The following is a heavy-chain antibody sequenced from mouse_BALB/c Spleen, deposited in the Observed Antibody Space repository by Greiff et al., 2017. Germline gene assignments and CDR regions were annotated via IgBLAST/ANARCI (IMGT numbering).Heavy chain of an antibody. V-gene: IGHV1-9*01. D-gene: IGHD1-1*01. CDR1: GYTFSSYW. Sequence: VQLQQSGAELMKPGASVKISCKATGYTFSSYWIEWVKQRPGHGLEWIGEILPGSGSTNYNEKFKGKATFTADTSSNTAYMQLSSLTSEDSAVYYCASHYYVSSYWYFDVWGAGTTVTVSS. CDR2: ILPGSGST. J-gene: IGHJ1*01. CDR3: ASHYYVSSYWYFDV.